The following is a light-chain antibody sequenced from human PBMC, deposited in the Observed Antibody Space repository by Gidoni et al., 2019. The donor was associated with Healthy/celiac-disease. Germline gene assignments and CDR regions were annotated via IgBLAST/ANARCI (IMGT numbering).Light chain of an antibody. CDR1: QSVLYSSNNKNY. Sequence: DIVMTQSPDPLAVSLGERATINCKSSQSVLYSSNNKNYLAWYQQKPGQPPKLLIYWASTRESGIPDRFSGSGSGTDFTLTISSLQAEDVAVYYCQQYYSTPPYTFGHGTKLEIK. V-gene: IGKV4-1*01. J-gene: IGKJ2*01. CDR3: QQYYSTPPYT. CDR2: WAS.